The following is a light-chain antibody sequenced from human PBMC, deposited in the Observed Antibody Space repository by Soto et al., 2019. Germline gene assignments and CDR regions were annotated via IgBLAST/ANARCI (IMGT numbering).Light chain of an antibody. CDR1: SIGLGSYNL. V-gene: IGLV2-23*01. J-gene: IGLJ1*01. Sequence: QSVLTQPASVSGSPGQSITISCTGTSIGLGSYNLVSWYQHHPGKAPKLMIYEGSKRPSGVSNCFSGSKSGNTASLTISGLQAEDEADYSCCSYAGSGSYVFGTGTKVTVL. CDR2: EGS. CDR3: CSYAGSGSYV.